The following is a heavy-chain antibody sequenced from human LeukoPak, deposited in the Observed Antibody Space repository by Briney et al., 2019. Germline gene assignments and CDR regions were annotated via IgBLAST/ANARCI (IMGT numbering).Heavy chain of an antibody. CDR2: IYYSGIT. CDR3: AREGFSPVGFDY. CDR1: SGSIRSSSYY. Sequence: SETLSLTCTVSSGSIRSSSYYWGWIRQPPGKGLEWIGSIYYSGITYYNPSLKSRVTISIDTSKNEFSLKLSFVTAADTAVYYCAREGFSPVGFDYWGQGTLVTVSS. V-gene: IGHV4-39*07. D-gene: IGHD3-16*01. J-gene: IGHJ4*02.